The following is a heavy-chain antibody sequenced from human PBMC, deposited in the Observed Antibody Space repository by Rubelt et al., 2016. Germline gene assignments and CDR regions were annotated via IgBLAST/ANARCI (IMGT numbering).Heavy chain of an antibody. Sequence: QVQLQESGPGLVRPSETLSLTCTVSGGSISTYFWSWIRRPAGKGLQWIGRISTRGSTNYNSSLKRRVTMSLTQPKNECSLKRRSVTAADTAVYYCAGVHEITGSIGWFDPWGQGILVTVSS. CDR2: ISTRGST. D-gene: IGHD2-21*01. CDR1: GGSISTYF. V-gene: IGHV4-4*07. J-gene: IGHJ5*02. CDR3: AGVHEITGSIGWFDP.